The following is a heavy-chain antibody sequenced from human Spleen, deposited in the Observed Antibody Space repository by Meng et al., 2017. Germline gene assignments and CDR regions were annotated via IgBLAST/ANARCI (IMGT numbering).Heavy chain of an antibody. J-gene: IGHJ2*01. D-gene: IGHD7-27*01. CDR2: IYYIGNT. Sequence: QAQLQDSGPGLVKSSETLSLTCTVSGGSISSYYWSWIRQPPGKGLEWIGYIYYIGNTNYNPSFKSRVTISLDTSKNQFSLKLSSVTAADTAVYYCARGGANWGSHYYFDLWGRGTLVTVSS. V-gene: IGHV4-59*01. CDR1: GGSISSYY. CDR3: ARGGANWGSHYYFDL.